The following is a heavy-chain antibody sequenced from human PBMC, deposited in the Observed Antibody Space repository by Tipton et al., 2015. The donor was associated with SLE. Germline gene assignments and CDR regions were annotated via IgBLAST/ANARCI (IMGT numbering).Heavy chain of an antibody. CDR3: ARGPPIVVVPAATHFDY. Sequence: TLSLTCTVSGGSISNYYWNWIRQPPGKGLEWIGYIYYSGSTSYNSSLKSRVTISLDRSKNQLSLKLSSVTAADTAVYYCARGPPIVVVPAATHFDYWGPGTLLIVSS. CDR2: IYYSGST. D-gene: IGHD2-2*01. J-gene: IGHJ4*02. V-gene: IGHV4-59*13. CDR1: GGSISNYY.